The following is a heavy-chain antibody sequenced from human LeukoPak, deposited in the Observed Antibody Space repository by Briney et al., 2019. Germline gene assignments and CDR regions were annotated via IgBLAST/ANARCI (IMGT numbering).Heavy chain of an antibody. CDR1: GGSISGYY. V-gene: IGHV4-59*01. Sequence: SETLSLTCTVSGGSISGYYWSWVRQPPGKGLEWIGYIYYSGSTNYNPSLKSRVTISVDTSKNQFSLKLHSVTAADTAVYYCASLRYGSGSQGALDYGSDYWGQGTLVTVPS. D-gene: IGHD3-10*01. CDR3: ASLRYGSGSQGALDYGSDY. J-gene: IGHJ4*02. CDR2: IYYSGST.